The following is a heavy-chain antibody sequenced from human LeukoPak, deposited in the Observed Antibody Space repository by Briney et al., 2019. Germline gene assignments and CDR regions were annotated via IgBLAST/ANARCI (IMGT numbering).Heavy chain of an antibody. J-gene: IGHJ4*02. D-gene: IGHD1-26*01. CDR1: GFTFSSYS. CDR3: ARSYSGSYYDFDY. Sequence: GGSLRLSCAASGFTFSSYSMNWVRQAPGKGLEWVSYISSSSSTIYYADSVKGRFTISRDNAKNSLYLQMNSLRAEDTAVYYCARSYSGSYYDFDYWGQGTLVTVSS. CDR2: ISSSSSTI. V-gene: IGHV3-48*01.